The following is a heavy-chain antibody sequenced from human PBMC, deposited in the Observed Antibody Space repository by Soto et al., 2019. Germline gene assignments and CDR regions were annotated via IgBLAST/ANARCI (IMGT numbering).Heavy chain of an antibody. V-gene: IGHV4-4*02. CDR3: ASVSGSYTAGFDY. Sequence: QVQLQESGPGLVKPSGTLSLTCAVSGGSISRSNWWSWVRQPPGKGLEWTGEIYQSGSTKYNPSLKSRVAISVDKSKHPFSLRLSSVTAADTAVYYGASVSGSYTAGFDYWGQGTLVTVSS. CDR2: IYQSGST. D-gene: IGHD1-26*01. CDR1: GGSISRSNW. J-gene: IGHJ4*02.